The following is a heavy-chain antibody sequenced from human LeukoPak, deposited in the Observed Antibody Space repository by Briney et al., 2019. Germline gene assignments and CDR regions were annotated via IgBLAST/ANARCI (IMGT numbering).Heavy chain of an antibody. D-gene: IGHD3-9*01. J-gene: IGHJ4*02. CDR2: INSDGSST. Sequence: PGGSLRLSCVDSGFSRRYWMHWVRQAPGKGLVWVSRINSDGSSTSYADSVKGRFTISRDNAKNTLYLQMNSLRAEDTAVYYCARDRGSNDILTGYPTLDYWGQGTLVTVSS. CDR1: GFSRRYW. V-gene: IGHV3-74*01. CDR3: ARDRGSNDILTGYPTLDY.